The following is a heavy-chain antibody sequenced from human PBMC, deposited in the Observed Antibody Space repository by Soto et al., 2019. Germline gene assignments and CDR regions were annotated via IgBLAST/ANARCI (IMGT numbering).Heavy chain of an antibody. CDR2: IDPSGSYT. J-gene: IGHJ4*02. D-gene: IGHD3-16*01. CDR1: GYIFTNHW. V-gene: IGHV5-10-1*01. Sequence: GESLKISCEGSGYIFTNHWIHWVRQLPGKGLEWMGRIDPSGSYTNYSPSFQGHVTISADKSINTAYLQWSSVKASDTAMYYCAISSTILGDFWGQAPLVTVPS. CDR3: AISSTILGDF.